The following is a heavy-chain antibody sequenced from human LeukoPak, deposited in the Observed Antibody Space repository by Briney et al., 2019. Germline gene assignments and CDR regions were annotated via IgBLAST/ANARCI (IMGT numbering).Heavy chain of an antibody. V-gene: IGHV4-39*07. D-gene: IGHD3-22*01. CDR3: ARGDPLDSSGHNWFDP. CDR2: YYSGST. J-gene: IGHJ5*02. Sequence: YYSGSTYYTPSLKSRVTISVDTSKNQFSLKLSSVTAADTAVYYCARGDPLDSSGHNWFDPWGQGTLVTVSS.